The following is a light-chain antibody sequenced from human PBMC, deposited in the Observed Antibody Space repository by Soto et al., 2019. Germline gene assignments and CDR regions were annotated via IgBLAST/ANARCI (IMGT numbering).Light chain of an antibody. V-gene: IGLV2-8*01. CDR3: NSYAGSNNWV. J-gene: IGLJ3*02. CDR1: SGDIGTFNY. Sequence: QSALTQPPSASGSPGQSVTISCTGTSGDIGTFNYVSWYQQRPGEAPKLMIYEVTKRPSGVPDRFSGSKSDNTASLTVSGLQAEDEADYYCNSYAGSNNWVFGGGTKVTVL. CDR2: EVT.